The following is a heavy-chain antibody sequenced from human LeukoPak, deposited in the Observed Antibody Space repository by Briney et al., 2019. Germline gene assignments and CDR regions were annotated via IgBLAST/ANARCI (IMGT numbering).Heavy chain of an antibody. Sequence: SETLSLTCAVYGGSFSGYYWSWIRQPPGKGLEWIGEINHSGSTNHNPSLKSRVTISVDTSKNQFSLKLSSVTAADTAVYYCTVIADIVVVPAAMGSNWFDPWGQGTLVTVSS. CDR2: INHSGST. J-gene: IGHJ5*02. V-gene: IGHV4-34*01. CDR1: GGSFSGYY. D-gene: IGHD2-2*01. CDR3: TVIADIVVVPAAMGSNWFDP.